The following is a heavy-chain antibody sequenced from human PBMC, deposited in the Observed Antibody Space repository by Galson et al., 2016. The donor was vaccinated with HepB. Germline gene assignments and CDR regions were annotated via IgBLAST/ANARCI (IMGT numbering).Heavy chain of an antibody. CDR1: GFTLSGYR. CDR3: GREYYGLWDGYYLDI. CDR2: IDADDRTA. V-gene: IGHV3-74*03. J-gene: IGHJ4*02. D-gene: IGHD3-3*01. Sequence: SLRLSCAASGFTLSGYRMHWVRQVPGKGLVWISSIDADDRTATYADSVKGRFTIYRDKANNTLSLQMSSLTADDTAVYYCGREYYGLWDGYYLDIWGQGALVTVSA.